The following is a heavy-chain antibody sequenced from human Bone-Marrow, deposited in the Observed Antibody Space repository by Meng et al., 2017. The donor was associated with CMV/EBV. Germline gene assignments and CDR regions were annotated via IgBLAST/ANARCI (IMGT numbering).Heavy chain of an antibody. CDR2: IKQDGSEK. CDR3: ARTDIVVVPWFDP. CDR1: GFTFSSYW. J-gene: IGHJ5*02. D-gene: IGHD2-2*01. Sequence: GESLKISCAASGFTFSSYWMSWVRQAPGKGLEWVANIKQDGSEKYYVDSVKGRFTISRDNAKNSLYLQMNSLRAEDTAVYYCARTDIVVVPWFDPWGQGTLVTVSS. V-gene: IGHV3-7*01.